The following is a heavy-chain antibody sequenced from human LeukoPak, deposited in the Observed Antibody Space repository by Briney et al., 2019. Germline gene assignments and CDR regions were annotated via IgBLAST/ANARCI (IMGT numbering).Heavy chain of an antibody. CDR1: GGSISSSSYY. D-gene: IGHD5-24*01. J-gene: IGHJ4*02. CDR3: ARYIEMATIDYFDY. V-gene: IGHV4-39*01. CDR2: IYYSGST. Sequence: PSETLSLTCTVSGGSISSSSYYWGWIRQPPGKGLEWIGSIYYSGSTYDNPSLKSRVTISVDTSKNQFSLKLSSVTAADTAVYYCARYIEMATIDYFDYWGQGTLVTVSS.